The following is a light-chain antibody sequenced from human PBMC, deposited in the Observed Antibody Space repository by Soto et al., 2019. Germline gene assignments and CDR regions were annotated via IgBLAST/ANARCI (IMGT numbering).Light chain of an antibody. J-gene: IGKJ1*01. CDR1: QTVSGNY. CDR2: AAS. V-gene: IGKV3-20*01. CDR3: QQYGGSRA. Sequence: ESVLTQSPGTLSLSPGEGGTLSCRASQTVSGNYLAWYQQKPGQAPMLLIYAASNRAPGIPDMFSGSGSGTDFTLSISRLEPDVFAVYFCQQYGGSRAFGQGTKVEIK.